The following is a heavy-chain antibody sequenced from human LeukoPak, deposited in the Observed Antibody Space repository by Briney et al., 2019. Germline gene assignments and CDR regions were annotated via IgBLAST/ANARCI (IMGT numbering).Heavy chain of an antibody. J-gene: IGHJ4*02. Sequence: GRSLRLSCEASGFSFDNYAMHWVRQAPGKGLVWVSRIDSDGSRISHGDSVKGRFTISRDNAKNTLYLQMNSLRAEDTAVYYCAGGRDRSSLYFDSWGQGTLVTVSS. CDR1: GFSFDNYA. CDR3: AGGRDRSSLYFDS. V-gene: IGHV3-74*01. CDR2: IDSDGSRI. D-gene: IGHD5-24*01.